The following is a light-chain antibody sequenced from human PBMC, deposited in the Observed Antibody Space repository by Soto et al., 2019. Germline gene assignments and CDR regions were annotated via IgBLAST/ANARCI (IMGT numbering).Light chain of an antibody. CDR1: SYNIGKNL. V-gene: IGLV1-47*01. CDR2: KTD. J-gene: IGLJ1*01. CDR3: SSYTDSSNYV. Sequence: QSVLTQPPSASGTPGQRVTISCSGGSYNIGKNLVYWYQQRPGTAPKLLIFKTDARPSGVPERFSGSNSGSSASLAISGLRSEDEADYYCSSYTDSSNYVFGTGTKVTVL.